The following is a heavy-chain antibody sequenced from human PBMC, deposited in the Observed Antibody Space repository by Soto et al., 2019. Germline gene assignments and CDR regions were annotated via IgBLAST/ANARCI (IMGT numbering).Heavy chain of an antibody. CDR2: INSDGSST. J-gene: IGHJ6*02. D-gene: IGHD4-17*01. CDR3: ARDKSYALAV. V-gene: IGHV3-74*03. CDR1: GFYFSNSW. Sequence: LRLSCAASGFYFSNSWMHWVRQVPGKGLVWVSHINSDGSSTTYADSVKGRFTISRDNARTTVYLQLDSLRVEDTAVYYCARDKSYALAVWGQGTTVTVSS.